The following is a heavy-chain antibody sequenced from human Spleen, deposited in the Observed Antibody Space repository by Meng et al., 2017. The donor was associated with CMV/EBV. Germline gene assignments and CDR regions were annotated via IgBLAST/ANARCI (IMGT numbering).Heavy chain of an antibody. CDR2: SNPNSGVT. V-gene: IGHV1-2*06. D-gene: IGHD6-13*01. J-gene: IGHJ4*02. CDR3: SRGYSIWYSDY. Sequence: SCQASGYSFTDYFIHWVRQAPGQGLDWLGRSNPNSGVTKYAQKFQGRVTMTRDTSISTAYMELSRLSSDDTAVYYCSRGYSIWYSDYWGQGTLVTVSS. CDR1: GYSFTDYF.